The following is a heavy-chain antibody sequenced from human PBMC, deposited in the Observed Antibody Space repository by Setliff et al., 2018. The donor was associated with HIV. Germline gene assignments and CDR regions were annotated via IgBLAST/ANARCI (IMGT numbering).Heavy chain of an antibody. CDR1: GFTFSSYS. J-gene: IGHJ4*02. D-gene: IGHD5-12*01. CDR2: ISSSSSII. Sequence: LRLSCAASGFTFSSYSMNWVRQAPGKGLEWVSYISSSSSIIYYADSVKGRFTISRDNARNSLYLQMNSPRAEDTAVYYCSGAGPLDNYDWYHFAFGGQGTLVTVSS. V-gene: IGHV3-48*01. CDR3: SGAGPLDNYDWYHFAF.